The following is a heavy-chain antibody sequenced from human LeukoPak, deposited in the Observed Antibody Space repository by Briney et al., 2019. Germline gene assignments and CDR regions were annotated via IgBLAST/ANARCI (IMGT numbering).Heavy chain of an antibody. CDR2: ISSDSRTI. J-gene: IGHJ4*02. CDR1: GFTFSYYG. V-gene: IGHV3-48*01. CDR3: AREWDS. Sequence: GGSLRLSCAASGFTFSYYGMNWVRQAPGKGLEWVSHISSDSRTIQYADSVRGRFTISRDNAKNILFLQMNSLRAEDTAIYYCAREWDSWGQGTLVTVSS.